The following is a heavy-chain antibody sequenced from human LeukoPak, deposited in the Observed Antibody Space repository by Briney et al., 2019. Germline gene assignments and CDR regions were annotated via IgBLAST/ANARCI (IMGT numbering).Heavy chain of an antibody. CDR2: IRYDGSNK. CDR1: GFTFSSYA. D-gene: IGHD3-22*01. J-gene: IGHJ4*02. V-gene: IGHV3-30*02. CDR3: ATAYDASGYSFDY. Sequence: PGGSLRLSCAASGFTFSSYAMHWVRQAPGKGLEWMALIRYDGSNKYYADSVKGRFTISRDNSKNTVSLQMNSLRAEDTAVYYCATAYDASGYSFDYWGQGTLVTISS.